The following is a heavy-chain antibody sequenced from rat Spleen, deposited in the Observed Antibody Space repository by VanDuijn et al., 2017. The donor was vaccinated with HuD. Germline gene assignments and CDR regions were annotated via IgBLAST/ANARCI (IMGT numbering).Heavy chain of an antibody. Sequence: EVQLVESGGGLVQPGRSMKLSCAASGFNFSDSYMAWVRRTPKKGLEWVATISYDGSSTYYRDSVKGRFTISRDNAKSTLYLQMDSLRSEDTATYYCARHTTFYWYFDFWGPGTMVTVSS. CDR2: ISYDGSST. V-gene: IGHV5-7*01. D-gene: IGHD1-1*01. CDR1: GFNFSDSY. J-gene: IGHJ1*01. CDR3: ARHTTFYWYFDF.